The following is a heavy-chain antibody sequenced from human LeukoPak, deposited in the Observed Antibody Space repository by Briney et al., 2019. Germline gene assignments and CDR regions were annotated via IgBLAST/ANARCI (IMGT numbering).Heavy chain of an antibody. J-gene: IGHJ5*02. CDR1: GYTFTNYY. CDR3: ARDNSVGDYAWWFDP. V-gene: IGHV1-46*01. Sequence: ASVKVSCKASGYTFTNYYIHWVRQAPGQGLECMGIINPSGGSTSYAQKFQGRVTMTRDLSTSTDYMELSSLRSDDTAVYFCARDNSVGDYAWWFDPWGQGTLVTVSS. D-gene: IGHD1-26*01. CDR2: INPSGGST.